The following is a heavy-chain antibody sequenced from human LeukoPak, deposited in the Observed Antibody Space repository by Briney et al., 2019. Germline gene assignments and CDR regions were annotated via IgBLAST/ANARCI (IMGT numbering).Heavy chain of an antibody. J-gene: IGHJ4*02. CDR3: ARSHYDILTD. V-gene: IGHV4-61*02. Sequence: SETLSLTCTVSGGSISSGSYYWSWIRQPAGKGLEWIGRIYTSGSTNYNPSLKSRVTISVDTSKNQFSLKLSSVTAADTAVYYCARSHYDILTDWGQGTLVTVSS. D-gene: IGHD3-9*01. CDR1: GGSISSGSYY. CDR2: IYTSGST.